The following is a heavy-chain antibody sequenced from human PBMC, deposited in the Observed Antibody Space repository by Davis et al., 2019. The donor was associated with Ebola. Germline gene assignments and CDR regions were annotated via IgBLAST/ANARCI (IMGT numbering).Heavy chain of an antibody. J-gene: IGHJ1*01. D-gene: IGHD6-6*01. CDR1: GGSISSSSYY. CDR2: INHSGST. CDR3: SRRPALRGYFQH. V-gene: IGHV4-39*07. Sequence: SETLSLTCTVSGGSISSSSYYWSWIRQPPGKGLEWIGEINHSGSTNYNPSLKSRVTISVDTSKNQFSLKLSSVTAADTAVYYCSRRPALRGYFQHWGQGTLVTVSS.